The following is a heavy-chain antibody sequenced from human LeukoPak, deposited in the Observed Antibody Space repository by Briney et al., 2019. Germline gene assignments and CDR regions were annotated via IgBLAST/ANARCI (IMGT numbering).Heavy chain of an antibody. J-gene: IGHJ4*02. D-gene: IGHD3-3*01. CDR3: ARGVLEHSYYFDY. Sequence: SETLSLTCAVYGGSFSGYYWSWIRQPPGKGLEWIGEINHSGSTNYNPSLKSRVTMSVDTSKNQFSLKLSSVTAADTAVYYCARGVLEHSYYFDYWGQGTLVTVSS. CDR2: INHSGST. CDR1: GGSFSGYY. V-gene: IGHV4-34*01.